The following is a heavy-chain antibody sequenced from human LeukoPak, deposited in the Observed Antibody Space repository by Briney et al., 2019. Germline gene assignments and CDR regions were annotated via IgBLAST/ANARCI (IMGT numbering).Heavy chain of an antibody. D-gene: IGHD3-16*01. CDR1: GFTVSSNY. V-gene: IGHV3-53*04. CDR2: IYSGGST. J-gene: IGHJ4*02. Sequence: GGSLRLSCAASGFTVSSNYMSWVRQAPGKGLEWVSVIYSGGSTYYADSVKGRFTISRHNSKNTLYLQMNSLRAEDTAVYYCARGKSGLYTFDYWGREPWSPSPQ. CDR3: ARGKSGLYTFDY.